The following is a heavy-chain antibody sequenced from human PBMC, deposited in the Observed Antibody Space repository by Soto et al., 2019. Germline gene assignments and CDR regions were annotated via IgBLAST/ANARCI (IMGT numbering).Heavy chain of an antibody. V-gene: IGHV3-9*01. CDR3: LRSKGGYSYGTPFDY. D-gene: IGHD5-18*01. J-gene: IGHJ4*02. Sequence: EVQLEESGGALVQPGRSLRISCAASGFTFDDYAMHWVRQVLGKGLEWVSSISWNSGNIGYGDSVEGRFTTSRDNAKNSLYLQMNSLRPEDTALYYCLRSKGGYSYGTPFDYWGQGTLVTFSS. CDR1: GFTFDDYA. CDR2: ISWNSGNI.